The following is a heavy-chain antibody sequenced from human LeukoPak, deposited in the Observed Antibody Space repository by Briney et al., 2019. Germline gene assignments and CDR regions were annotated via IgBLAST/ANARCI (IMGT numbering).Heavy chain of an antibody. CDR2: IYYSGST. D-gene: IGHD5-12*01. Sequence: SETLSLTCTVSGGSISSGDYYWSWIRQPPGKGLEWIGYIYYSGSTYYNPSLKSRVTISVDTSKNQFSLKLSSVTAADTAVYYCARVNSGYDSFAFSYYYYGMDVWGQGTTVTVSS. J-gene: IGHJ6*02. V-gene: IGHV4-30-4*02. CDR3: ARVNSGYDSFAFSYYYYGMDV. CDR1: GGSISSGDYY.